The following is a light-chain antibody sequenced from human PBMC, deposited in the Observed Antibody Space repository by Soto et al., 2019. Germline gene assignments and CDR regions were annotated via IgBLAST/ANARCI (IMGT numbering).Light chain of an antibody. CDR2: EVS. CDR3: SSYTSSSTLV. Sequence: QSVLTQPASVSGSAGRSITISCTGASSDVGGYNYVSWYQQHPGKAPKLMIYEVSNRPSGVSNRFSGSKSGNTASLTISGLQAEDEPDYYCSSYTSSSTLVFGGGTKLTV. J-gene: IGLJ2*01. CDR1: SSDVGGYNY. V-gene: IGLV2-14*01.